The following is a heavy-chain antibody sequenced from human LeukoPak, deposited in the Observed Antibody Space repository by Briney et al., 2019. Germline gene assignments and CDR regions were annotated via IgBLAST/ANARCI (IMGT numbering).Heavy chain of an antibody. J-gene: IGHJ4*02. V-gene: IGHV3-11*01. CDR3: ARHYYCSSTSCYEIDY. CDR1: GFTFSDYY. D-gene: IGHD2-2*01. Sequence: GGSLRLSCAASGFTFSDYYMSWIRQAPGKGLEWVSYISSSGSTIYYADSVKGRFTISRDNAKNSLYLQMNSLRAEDTAVYYCARHYYCSSTSCYEIDYWGQGTLVTVSS. CDR2: ISSSGSTI.